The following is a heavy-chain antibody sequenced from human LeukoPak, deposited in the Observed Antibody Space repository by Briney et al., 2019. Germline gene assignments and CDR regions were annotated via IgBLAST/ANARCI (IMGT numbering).Heavy chain of an antibody. CDR3: ARVIFRAYCGGDCYPL. CDR2: IIPIFGTA. J-gene: IGHJ4*02. D-gene: IGHD2-21*02. CDR1: GGAFSSYA. V-gene: IGHV1-69*13. Sequence: SVKVSCKASGGAFSSYAISWVRQAPGQGLEWMGGIIPIFGTANYAQKFQGRVTITADESTSTAYMELSSLRSEDTAVYYCARVIFRAYCGGDCYPLWGQGTLVTVSS.